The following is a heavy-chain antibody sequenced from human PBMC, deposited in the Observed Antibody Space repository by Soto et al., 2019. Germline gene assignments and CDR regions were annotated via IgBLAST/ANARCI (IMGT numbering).Heavy chain of an antibody. CDR3: ARGPYSSSWSGYYYGMDV. J-gene: IGHJ6*02. CDR2: IIPIFGTA. Sequence: QVQLVQSGAEVKKPGSSVKVSCKASGGTFSSYAISWVRQAPGQGLEWMGGIIPIFGTANYAQKFQGRVTITADESTSTAYMELSSLRSEDTAVHYCARGPYSSSWSGYYYGMDVWGQGTTVTVSS. CDR1: GGTFSSYA. V-gene: IGHV1-69*12. D-gene: IGHD6-13*01.